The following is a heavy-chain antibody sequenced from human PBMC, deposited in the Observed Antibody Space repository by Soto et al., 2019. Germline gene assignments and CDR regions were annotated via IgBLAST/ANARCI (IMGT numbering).Heavy chain of an antibody. CDR3: ARYSSFNRFDP. CDR2: IYYSGST. Sequence: PSETLSLTCTVSGGSISSYYCSWIRQPPWKGLERIGYIYYSGSTNYNPSLKSRVTISVDTSKNQFSLKLSSVTAADTAVYYCARYSSFNRFDPWGQGTLVTVCS. J-gene: IGHJ5*02. V-gene: IGHV4-59*01. D-gene: IGHD6-13*01. CDR1: GGSISSYY.